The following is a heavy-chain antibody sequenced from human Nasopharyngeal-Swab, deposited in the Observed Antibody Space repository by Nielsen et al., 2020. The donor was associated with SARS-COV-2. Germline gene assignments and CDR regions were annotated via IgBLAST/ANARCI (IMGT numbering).Heavy chain of an antibody. CDR3: GRVAVARHHDY. J-gene: IGHJ4*02. D-gene: IGHD1-1*01. V-gene: IGHV3-7*01. CDR1: GFTFSTYW. CDR2: IKEDGSEK. Sequence: GGSLRLSCADSGFTFSTYWMSWVRQAPGKGLEWVANIKEDGSEKYYVDSVKGRFTISRDNAKNSLYLQMNSLRAEDTAVYYCGRVAVARHHDYWGQGTLVTVSS.